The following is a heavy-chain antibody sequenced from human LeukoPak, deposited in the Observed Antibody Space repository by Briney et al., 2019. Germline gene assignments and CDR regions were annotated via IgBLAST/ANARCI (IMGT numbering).Heavy chain of an antibody. CDR1: GGSFSGYY. CDR2: INHSGST. D-gene: IGHD3-22*01. CDR3: AREGDSSGYPFDY. J-gene: IGHJ4*02. Sequence: SETLSLTCAVYGGSFSGYYWSWIRQPPGKRLEWIGEINHSGSTSYNPSLKSRVTISVDTSKNQFSLKLSSVTAADTAVYYCAREGDSSGYPFDYWGQRTLVTVSS. V-gene: IGHV4-34*01.